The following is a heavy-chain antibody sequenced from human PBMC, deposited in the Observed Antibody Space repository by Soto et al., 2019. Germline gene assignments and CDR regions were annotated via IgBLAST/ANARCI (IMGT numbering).Heavy chain of an antibody. D-gene: IGHD6-19*01. V-gene: IGHV1-46*01. CDR3: ARDGRSSYSSAWYYFDY. CDR1: GYTFTSYY. CDR2: INPSGGST. Sequence: QVQLVQSGAEVKKPGASVKVSCKASGYTFTSYYMHWVRQAPGQGLEWMGIINPSGGSTSYAQKFQGRVTMTRDTSTSTVYTELSSLRSEDTAVYYCARDGRSSYSSAWYYFDYWGQGTLVTVSS. J-gene: IGHJ4*02.